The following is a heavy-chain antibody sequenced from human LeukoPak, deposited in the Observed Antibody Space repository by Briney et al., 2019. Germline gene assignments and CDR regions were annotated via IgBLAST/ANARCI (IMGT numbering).Heavy chain of an antibody. J-gene: IGHJ4*02. Sequence: SETLSLTCAVSGYSISTGRYWGWIRQPPGKGLEWIGSIYQSGSTYYNPSLKSRVTISVDTSKNQFSLNLRSMTAADTAVYYCARSLSTAGIDYWGQGTLVTVSS. CDR1: GYSISTGRY. V-gene: IGHV4-38-2*01. CDR2: IYQSGST. CDR3: ARSLSTAGIDY. D-gene: IGHD2-2*01.